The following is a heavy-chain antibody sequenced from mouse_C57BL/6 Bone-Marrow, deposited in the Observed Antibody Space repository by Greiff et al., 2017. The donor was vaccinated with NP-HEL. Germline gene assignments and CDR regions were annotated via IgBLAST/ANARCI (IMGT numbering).Heavy chain of an antibody. Sequence: VQLQQSGAELVKPGASVKLSCTASGFNIKDYYMHWVKQRTEQGLEWIGRIDPEDGETKYAPKFPGKATITADTSSNTAYLQLSSLTSEDTAVYYCARSGGTSGFAYWGQGTLVTVSA. D-gene: IGHD3-1*01. CDR1: GFNIKDYY. J-gene: IGHJ3*01. CDR3: ARSGGTSGFAY. CDR2: IDPEDGET. V-gene: IGHV14-2*01.